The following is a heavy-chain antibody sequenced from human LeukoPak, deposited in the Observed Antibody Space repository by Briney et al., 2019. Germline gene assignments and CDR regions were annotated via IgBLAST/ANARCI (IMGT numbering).Heavy chain of an antibody. CDR1: GFTFSSYA. CDR3: AELGINMIGSV. V-gene: IGHV3-23*01. Sequence: PGGSLRLSCAASGFTFSSYAMSWVRQAPGKGLELCSAISGSGGSTYYADSVKGRFTISRDNSKNTLYLQMNSLRAEDTAVYYCAELGINMIGSVWGKGKTVTISS. J-gene: IGHJ6*04. D-gene: IGHD3-10*02. CDR2: ISGSGGST.